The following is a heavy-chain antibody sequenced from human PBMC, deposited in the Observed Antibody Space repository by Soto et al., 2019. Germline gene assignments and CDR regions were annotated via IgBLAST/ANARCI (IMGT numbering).Heavy chain of an antibody. J-gene: IGHJ4*02. CDR1: GFTFSSYA. CDR2: ISYDGSNK. CDR3: ARGTLGIMDY. Sequence: ESGGGVVQPGRSLRLSCAASGFTFSSYAMHWVRQAPGKGLEWVAVISYDGSNKYYADSVKGRFTISRDNSRNTLYLQMNSLRAEDTAVYYCARGTLGIMDYWGQGTLVTVSS. V-gene: IGHV3-30-3*01. D-gene: IGHD7-27*01.